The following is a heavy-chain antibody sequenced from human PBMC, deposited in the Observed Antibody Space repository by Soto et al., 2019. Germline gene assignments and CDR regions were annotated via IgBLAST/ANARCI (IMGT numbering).Heavy chain of an antibody. CDR3: AKWLRSGFYYCDF. Sequence: WGSLRLSCQASGFYFRSYAMSWVRQVPGKGLEWVVLIDSNESPLYADSVKGRFTVSRDNSMNTVNLQMNSLRAEDTALYYCAKWLRSGFYYCDFWGQGTMVTVSS. CDR2: IDSNESP. CDR1: GFYFRSYA. D-gene: IGHD3-22*01. J-gene: IGHJ4*02. V-gene: IGHV3-23*05.